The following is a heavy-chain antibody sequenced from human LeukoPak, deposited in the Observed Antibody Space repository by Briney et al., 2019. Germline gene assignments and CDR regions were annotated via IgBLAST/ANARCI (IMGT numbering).Heavy chain of an antibody. CDR2: IYYSGST. J-gene: IGHJ4*02. Sequence: SETLSLTCAVSGGSISSTTSYWGWIRQPPGKGLEWIGRIYYSGSTFYNPSLKSRVTISVDTSKNQLSLRLSSVTAADTAVYYCARHGSTDYFDSWGQGTLVTVSS. CDR1: GGSISSTTSY. CDR3: ARHGSTDYFDS. V-gene: IGHV4-39*01. D-gene: IGHD2-2*03.